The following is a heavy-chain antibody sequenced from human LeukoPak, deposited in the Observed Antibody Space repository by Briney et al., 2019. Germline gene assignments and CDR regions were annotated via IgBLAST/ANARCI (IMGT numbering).Heavy chain of an antibody. CDR3: ARDFMDDHGYNYILDY. CDR1: GFTFSSYA. D-gene: IGHD5-24*01. Sequence: HPGRSLRLSCAASGFTFSSYAMHWVRQAPGKGLEWVAVISYDGSNKYYADSVKGRFTISRDNSKNTLYLQMNSLRAEDTAVYYCARDFMDDHGYNYILDYWGQGTLVTVSS. J-gene: IGHJ4*02. CDR2: ISYDGSNK. V-gene: IGHV3-30*04.